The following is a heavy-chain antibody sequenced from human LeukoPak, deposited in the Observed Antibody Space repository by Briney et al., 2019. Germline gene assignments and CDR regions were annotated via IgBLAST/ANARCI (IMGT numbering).Heavy chain of an antibody. CDR3: ARGISGSYAVPDY. V-gene: IGHV1-2*02. CDR1: GYAFTGYY. J-gene: IGHJ4*02. Sequence: ASVKVSCKASGYAFTGYYIHWVRQAPGQGLEWMGWINPNSGGTDYAQKFQGRVTMTRDTSISTAYMDLSRLRSDDTAMYYCARGISGSYAVPDYWGQGTLVTVSS. D-gene: IGHD1-26*01. CDR2: INPNSGGT.